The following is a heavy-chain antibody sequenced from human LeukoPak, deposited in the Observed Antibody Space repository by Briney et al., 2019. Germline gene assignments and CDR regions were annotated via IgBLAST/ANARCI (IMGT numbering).Heavy chain of an antibody. CDR2: VGPKADTYAT. J-gene: IGHJ3*02. D-gene: IGHD1-26*01. CDR3: TRFDVADGTFDI. V-gene: IGHV3-73*01. Sequence: HAGGSLRLSCAASGFTFSGSAMHWVRQASGRGLEWVGRVGPKADTYATSYAASVRGRFTISRDDSKNSAYLQMNSLNTEDTAVYYCTRFDVADGTFDIWGRGTMVRVSS. CDR1: GFTFSGSA.